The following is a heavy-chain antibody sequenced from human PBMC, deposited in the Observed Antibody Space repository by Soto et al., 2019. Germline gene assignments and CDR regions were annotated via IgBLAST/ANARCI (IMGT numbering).Heavy chain of an antibody. J-gene: IGHJ6*02. CDR1: GFTFSSYA. CDR2: ISYDGSNK. CDR3: ARDLHPYDYYSGMDV. Sequence: GGSLRLSCAASGFTFSSYAMHWVRQAPGKGLEWVAVISYDGSNKYYADSVKGRFTISRDNSKNTLYLQMNSLRAEDTAVYYCARDLHPYDYYSGMDVWGQRTTVTSP. V-gene: IGHV3-30-3*01.